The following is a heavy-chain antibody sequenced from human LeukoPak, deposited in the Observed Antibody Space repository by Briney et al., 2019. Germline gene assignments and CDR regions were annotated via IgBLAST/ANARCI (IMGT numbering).Heavy chain of an antibody. CDR3: VKDRRTEAYGLEV. J-gene: IGHJ6*02. Sequence: GGSLRLSCAASGFTFSTYWMHWVRQAPGKGLDWVATISHDGNRKHYADSEKGRFTISRDNSRNTVYLQMDSLRGEDTAVYYCVKDRRTEAYGLEVWGQGTTVTVSS. CDR1: GFTFSTYW. V-gene: IGHV3-30*18. CDR2: ISHDGNRK. D-gene: IGHD1-14*01.